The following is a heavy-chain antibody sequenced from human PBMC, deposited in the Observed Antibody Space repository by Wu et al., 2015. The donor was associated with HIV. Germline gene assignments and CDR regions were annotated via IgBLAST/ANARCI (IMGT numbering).Heavy chain of an antibody. Sequence: QVHLVQSEAEVKKPGSSVKVSCKASGGTFSSFALSWVRQAPGRGLEWMGGIIPLFDTAISAHNFHDRVTITAAESTSTGYMELRSLTYEDTAVYYCVRVAGSSWYREFDLWGQGTMVTVSS. J-gene: IGHJ3*01. V-gene: IGHV1-69*12. CDR3: VRVAGSSWYREFDL. CDR1: GGTFSSFA. D-gene: IGHD6-13*01. CDR2: IIPLFDTA.